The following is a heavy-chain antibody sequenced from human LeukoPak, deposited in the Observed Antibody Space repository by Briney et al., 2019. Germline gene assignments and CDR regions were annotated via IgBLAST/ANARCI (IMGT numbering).Heavy chain of an antibody. J-gene: IGHJ3*02. D-gene: IGHD3-22*01. Sequence: PGGSLRLSCAASGFTVSSNYMTWVRQAPGKGLEWVSVIYSGGNTYYADSVKGRFTISRDNSKNTLYLQMNSLRAEDTAVYYCARDGGWDYDTSGYYLHAFDIWGQGTMVTVSS. CDR2: IYSGGNT. CDR3: ARDGGWDYDTSGYYLHAFDI. CDR1: GFTVSSNY. V-gene: IGHV3-66*01.